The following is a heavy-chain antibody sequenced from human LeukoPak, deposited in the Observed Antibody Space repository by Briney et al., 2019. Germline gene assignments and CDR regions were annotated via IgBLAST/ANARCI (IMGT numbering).Heavy chain of an antibody. CDR2: ISGDGGGT. J-gene: IGHJ4*02. D-gene: IGHD4-17*01. CDR1: GFTFSSYA. Sequence: PGGSLRLSCAASGFTFSSYAMSWVRQAPGKRLEWVSSISGDGGGTYYADSVKGRFTISRDNSKSTVSLQMNSLRADDTAVYYCAKSLTTEGIYWGQGTLVTVSS. CDR3: AKSLTTEGIY. V-gene: IGHV3-23*01.